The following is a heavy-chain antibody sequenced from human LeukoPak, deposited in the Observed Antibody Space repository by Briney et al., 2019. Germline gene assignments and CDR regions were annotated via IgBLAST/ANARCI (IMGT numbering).Heavy chain of an antibody. Sequence: SETLSLTCAVSGGSISSDGYAWSWIRQPPGKGLEWIGYIYHSGSTYYNPSLKSRVTISVDRSKNQFSLKLSSVTAADTAVYYCARGRRRAFDIWGQGTMVTVSS. CDR1: GGSISSDGYA. V-gene: IGHV4-30-2*01. CDR2: IYHSGST. J-gene: IGHJ3*02. CDR3: ARGRRRAFDI.